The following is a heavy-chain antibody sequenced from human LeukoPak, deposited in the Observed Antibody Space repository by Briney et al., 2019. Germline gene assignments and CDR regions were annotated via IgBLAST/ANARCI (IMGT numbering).Heavy chain of an antibody. CDR3: ARVWDHEYYYGMDV. CDR2: ISHDDSNK. J-gene: IGHJ6*02. V-gene: IGHV3-30*03. D-gene: IGHD1-26*01. CDR1: GFTFSSYG. Sequence: GRSLRLSCVASGFTFSSYGMHWVRQAPGKGLEWVAVISHDDSNKYYADSVKGRFSISRDNSKNTLYLQMNSLRAEDTAVYYCARVWDHEYYYGMDVWGQGTTVTVSS.